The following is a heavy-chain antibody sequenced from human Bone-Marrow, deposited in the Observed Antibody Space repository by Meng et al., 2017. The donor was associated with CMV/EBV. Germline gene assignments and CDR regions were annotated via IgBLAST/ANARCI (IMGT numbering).Heavy chain of an antibody. CDR3: AGSRPGGGACDY. V-gene: IGHV4-4*07. Sequence: QLHIHEPEPWLVKSSDTPSLLRMVSRASITHCTSNWVLPHAGQGLVWFGLIQVIGHTVYNPSLKSRVTVSLDASKSQFSLTSNSVTAADTATYYCAGSRPGGGACDYWGQGTLVTVSS. D-gene: IGHD3-16*01. CDR2: IQVIGHT. J-gene: IGHJ4*02. CDR1: RASITHCT.